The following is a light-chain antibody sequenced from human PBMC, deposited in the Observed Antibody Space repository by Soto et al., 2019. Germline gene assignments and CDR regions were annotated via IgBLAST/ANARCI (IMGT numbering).Light chain of an antibody. CDR3: QQRSNWPPV. CDR2: DTS. CDR1: QSVSSY. J-gene: IGKJ3*01. V-gene: IGKV3-11*01. Sequence: ESVLTQSPATLSLSPGERATLSCRASQSVSSYLAWYQHKPGQAPRLLIYDTSNRATGIPARFSGSGSGTDFTLTISSLEPEDFALYYCQQRSNWPPVFGPGTRVDFK.